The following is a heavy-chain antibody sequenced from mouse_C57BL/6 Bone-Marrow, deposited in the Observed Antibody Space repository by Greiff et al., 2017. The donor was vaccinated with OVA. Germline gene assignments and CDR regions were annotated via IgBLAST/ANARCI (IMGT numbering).Heavy chain of an antibody. Sequence: LEESGAELVKPGASVKISCKASGYAFSSYWMNWVKQRPGKGLEWIGQIYPGDGDTNYNGKFKGKATLTADKSSSTAYMQLSSLTSEDSAVYFCARDYSYAMDYWGQGTSVTVSS. CDR1: GYAFSSYW. CDR3: ARDYSYAMDY. CDR2: IYPGDGDT. V-gene: IGHV1-80*01. J-gene: IGHJ4*01. D-gene: IGHD2-13*01.